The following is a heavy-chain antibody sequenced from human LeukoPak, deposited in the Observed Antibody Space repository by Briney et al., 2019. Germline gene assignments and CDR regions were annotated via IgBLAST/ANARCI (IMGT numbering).Heavy chain of an antibody. CDR3: MGYVWGSYRSRRYFDY. D-gene: IGHD3-16*02. Sequence: GGSLRLSCAVSGFTFSSYTMNWVRQAPGKGLEWVSYISSSGSTIYYADSVKGRFTISRDNAKNSLYLQMNSLRAEDTAVYYCMGYVWGSYRSRRYFDYWGQGTLVTVSS. CDR2: ISSSGSTI. CDR1: GFTFSSYT. J-gene: IGHJ4*02. V-gene: IGHV3-48*04.